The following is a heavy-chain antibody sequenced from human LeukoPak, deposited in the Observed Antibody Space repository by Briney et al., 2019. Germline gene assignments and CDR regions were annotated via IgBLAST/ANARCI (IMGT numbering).Heavy chain of an antibody. V-gene: IGHV1-18*01. CDR2: ISAYNGNT. CDR3: ARDLVVLMVSAGSAFDI. Sequence: GASVKVSCKASGYTFTSYGISWVRQAPGQGLEWMGWISAYNGNTNYAQKLQGRVTMTTDTSTSTAYMELRSLRSDDTAVYYCARDLVVLMVSAGSAFDIWGQGTMVTVSS. CDR1: GYTFTSYG. D-gene: IGHD2-8*01. J-gene: IGHJ3*02.